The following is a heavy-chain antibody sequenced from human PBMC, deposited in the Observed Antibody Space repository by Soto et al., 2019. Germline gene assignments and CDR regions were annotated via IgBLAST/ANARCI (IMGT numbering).Heavy chain of an antibody. J-gene: IGHJ4*02. V-gene: IGHV3-23*01. CDR3: AKVDAYSYRTDH. CDR1: GFTFSNSA. CDR2: IGRTNNT. Sequence: GGSLRLSCAASGFTFSNSAMTWVRQALGKGPEWVSSIGRTNNTHYADSVKGQFAISRDNSQNTLYLQMNSLTAEDTAVYFCAKVDAYSYRTDHWGQGTLVTVSS. D-gene: IGHD3-16*02.